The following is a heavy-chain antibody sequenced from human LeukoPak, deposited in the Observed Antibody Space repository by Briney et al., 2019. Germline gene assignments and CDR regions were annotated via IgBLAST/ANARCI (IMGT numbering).Heavy chain of an antibody. V-gene: IGHV4-39*01. CDR2: IYYSGST. CDR3: ARLGPPYSSGWYYFDY. J-gene: IGHJ4*02. Sequence: PSETLSLTCTVSGGSISSSSYYWGWIRQPPGKGLEWIGSIYYSGSTYYNPSLKSRVTISVDTSKNQFSLKLSSVTAADTAVYYCARLGPPYSSGWYYFDYWGQGTLVTVSS. CDR1: GGSISSSSYY. D-gene: IGHD6-19*01.